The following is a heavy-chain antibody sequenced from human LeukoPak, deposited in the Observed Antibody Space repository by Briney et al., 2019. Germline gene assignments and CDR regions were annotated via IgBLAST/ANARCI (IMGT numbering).Heavy chain of an antibody. J-gene: IGHJ6*02. CDR1: TGSISSYY. V-gene: IGHV4-59*12. CDR2: IYHSGST. Sequence: SETLSLTCNVSTGSISSYYWSWIRQPPGRGLEWIGNIYHSGSTNYNPSLKSRVTMSVDTSKNQFSLKLSSVTAADTAVYYCARDRRAYGMDVWGQGTTVTVSS. CDR3: ARDRRAYGMDV.